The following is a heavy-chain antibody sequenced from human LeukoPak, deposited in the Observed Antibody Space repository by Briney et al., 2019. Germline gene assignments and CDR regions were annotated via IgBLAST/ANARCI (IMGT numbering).Heavy chain of an antibody. CDR1: GYTFTSYG. D-gene: IGHD5-24*01. CDR2: ISAYNGNT. V-gene: IGHV1-18*01. Sequence: ASVKVSCKASGYTFTSYGISWVRQAPGQGLEWMGWISAYNGNTNSAQKLQGRVTMTTDTSTSTAYMELRSLGSDDTAVYYCVRDHVEMATIGAVAFDIWGQGTMVTVSS. J-gene: IGHJ3*02. CDR3: VRDHVEMATIGAVAFDI.